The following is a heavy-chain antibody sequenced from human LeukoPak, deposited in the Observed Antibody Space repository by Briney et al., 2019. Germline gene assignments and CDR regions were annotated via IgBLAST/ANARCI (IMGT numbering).Heavy chain of an antibody. CDR2: IYYSGST. J-gene: IGHJ3*02. CDR1: GGSISSSSYY. Sequence: PSETLSLTCTVSGGSISSSSYYWGWIRQPPGKGLEWIGSIYYSGSTNYNPSLKSRVTISVDTSKNQFSLKLSSVTAADTAVYYCARSDTLGGVVAFDAFDIWGQGTMVTVSS. D-gene: IGHD3-16*02. V-gene: IGHV4-39*07. CDR3: ARSDTLGGVVAFDAFDI.